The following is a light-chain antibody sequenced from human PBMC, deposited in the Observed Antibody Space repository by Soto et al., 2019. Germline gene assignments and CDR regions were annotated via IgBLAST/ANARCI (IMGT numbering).Light chain of an antibody. V-gene: IGKV3-20*01. CDR1: QSVSSSY. Sequence: EIALTQSPGTLSLSPGERATLSCRASQSVSSSYLAWYQQKPGQAPRLLIYGASSRATGIPDRFSGSGSGTDFTITMSRLEPEDFAVYSCQENGSSQLTFGGGTKVEIK. CDR3: QENGSSQLT. J-gene: IGKJ4*01. CDR2: GAS.